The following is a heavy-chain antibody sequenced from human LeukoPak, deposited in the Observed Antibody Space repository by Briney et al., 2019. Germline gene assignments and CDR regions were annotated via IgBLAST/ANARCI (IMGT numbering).Heavy chain of an antibody. V-gene: IGHV1-8*01. D-gene: IGHD6-19*01. CDR1: GYTFTSYD. J-gene: IGHJ6*03. CDR3: ARVSRGYSSGWYISNYYYYYMDV. Sequence: GASVKVSCKASGYTFTSYDINSVRQATGQGLEWMGWMNHNSGNTGYAQKFQGRVTMTRNTSISTAYMELSSLRSEGTAVYYCARVSRGYSSGWYISNYYYYYMDVWGKGTTVTVSS. CDR2: MNHNSGNT.